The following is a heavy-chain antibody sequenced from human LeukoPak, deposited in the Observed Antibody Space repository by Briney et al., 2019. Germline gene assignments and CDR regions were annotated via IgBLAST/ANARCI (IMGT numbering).Heavy chain of an antibody. CDR2: IYPGDSDT. J-gene: IGHJ4*02. V-gene: IGHV5-51*01. CDR3: ARHPQRYYDFWSGYPQTDYFDY. CDR1: GYSFTSYW. Sequence: PGESLKISCKGSGYSFTSYWIGWVRQMPGKGLEWMGIIYPGDSDTRYSPSFQGQVTIPADKSISTAYLQWSSLKASDTAMYYCARHPQRYYDFWSGYPQTDYFDYWGQGTLVTVSS. D-gene: IGHD3-3*01.